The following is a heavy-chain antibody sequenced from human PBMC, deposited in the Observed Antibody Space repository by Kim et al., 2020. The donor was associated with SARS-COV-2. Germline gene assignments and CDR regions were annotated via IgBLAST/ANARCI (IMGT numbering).Heavy chain of an antibody. Sequence: ASVKVSCKASGYTFDTHYIHWFRQAPGQGLEWMGIINPSGGGASLAQNLQGRLIMTSDTSTSTVSMELSSLRPDDTAVYYCARSGEPYDILTGNDNNWFDPWGQGTLVTVSS. V-gene: IGHV1-46*02. CDR1: GYTFDTHY. J-gene: IGHJ5*02. CDR2: INPSGGGA. CDR3: ARSGEPYDILTGNDNNWFDP. D-gene: IGHD3-9*01.